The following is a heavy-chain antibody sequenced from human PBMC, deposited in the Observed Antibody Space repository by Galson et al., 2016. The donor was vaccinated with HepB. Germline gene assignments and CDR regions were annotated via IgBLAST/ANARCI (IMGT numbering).Heavy chain of an antibody. Sequence: QSGAEVKKPGESLRISCKASAYSFTSYWISWVRQMPGKGLEWMGRIDPSDSYTNYSPAFQGHVTISAEKSISTAYLQWSSLKASDTAIYYCANTYYYGSGGYYEYYFDYWGQGTLVTVSS. CDR1: AYSFTSYW. D-gene: IGHD3-10*01. V-gene: IGHV5-10-1*01. CDR2: IDPSDSYT. J-gene: IGHJ4*02. CDR3: ANTYYYGSGGYYEYYFDY.